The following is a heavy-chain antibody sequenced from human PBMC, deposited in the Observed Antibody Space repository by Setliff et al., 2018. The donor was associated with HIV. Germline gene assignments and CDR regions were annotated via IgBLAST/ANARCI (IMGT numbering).Heavy chain of an antibody. CDR3: ARRAGSDYFTRFDY. Sequence: TLGSLRLFCAASGFTFTNAWMRWVRQSPGKGLEWIGEINHSGSTNYNPSLKSRVTILGDTSKNQFSLKLSSVTAADTAVYYCARRAGSDYFTRFDYWGQGTLVTVSS. J-gene: IGHJ4*02. CDR2: INHSGST. CDR1: GFTFTNAW. D-gene: IGHD3-10*01. V-gene: IGHV4-4*03.